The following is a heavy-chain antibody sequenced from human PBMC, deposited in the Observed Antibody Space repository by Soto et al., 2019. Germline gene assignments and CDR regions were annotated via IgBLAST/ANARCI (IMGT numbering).Heavy chain of an antibody. J-gene: IGHJ3*02. CDR1: GFTFSSYS. V-gene: IGHV3-23*01. D-gene: IGHD3-22*01. Sequence: PGGSLRLSCAASGFTFSSYSIYWVRQAPGKGLEWVSGISGSGSGTYYADSVKGRFTISRDNFKNTLYLQMNSLRAEDTAVYYCAKDHYYYDSRRAFDIWGQGTMVTVSS. CDR2: ISGSGSGT. CDR3: AKDHYYYDSRRAFDI.